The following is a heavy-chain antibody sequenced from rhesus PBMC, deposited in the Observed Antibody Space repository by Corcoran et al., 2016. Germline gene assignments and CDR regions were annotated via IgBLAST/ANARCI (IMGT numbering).Heavy chain of an antibody. CDR3: TRGLLQFLDWLPYDY. Sequence: EVQLVESGGGLVQPGGSLRLSCAASGFTFSDYYMSWVRQAPGKGLEWVSYIIIASSYRYYADSVKGRFTISRDNAKNSLSLQMNSLKTEDTAVYYCTRGLLQFLDWLPYDYWGQGVLVTVSS. CDR2: IIIASSYR. D-gene: IGHD3-3*01. CDR1: GFTFSDYY. J-gene: IGHJ4*01. V-gene: IGHV3S16*01.